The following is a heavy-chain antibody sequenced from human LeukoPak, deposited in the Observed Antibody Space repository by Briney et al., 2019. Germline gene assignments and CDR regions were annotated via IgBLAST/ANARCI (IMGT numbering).Heavy chain of an antibody. V-gene: IGHV3-7*01. CDR2: IKQVGSEK. D-gene: IGHD2-2*01. CDR3: ARLRSSTSWREDY. CDR1: GFTFSSYW. J-gene: IGHJ4*02. Sequence: GGSLRLSCAASGFTFSSYWMSWVRQAPGKGLEWVANIKQVGSEKYYVDSVKGRFTISRDNAKNSLYLQMNSLRAEDTAVYYCARLRSSTSWREDYWGQGTLVTVSS.